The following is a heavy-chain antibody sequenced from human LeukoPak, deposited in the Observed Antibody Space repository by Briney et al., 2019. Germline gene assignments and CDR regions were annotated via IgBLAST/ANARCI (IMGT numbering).Heavy chain of an antibody. J-gene: IGHJ5*02. CDR3: AKDSTVTTGSNWFDP. V-gene: IGHV3-23*01. CDR1: GFTFSSYA. Sequence: GGSLRLSCAASGFTFSSYAMSWVRQAPGKGLEWVSDISGSGGSTYYTDSVKGRFTISRDNSKNTLNLQMNSLRAEDTAVYYCAKDSTVTTGSNWFDPWGQGTLVTVSS. CDR2: ISGSGGST. D-gene: IGHD4-11*01.